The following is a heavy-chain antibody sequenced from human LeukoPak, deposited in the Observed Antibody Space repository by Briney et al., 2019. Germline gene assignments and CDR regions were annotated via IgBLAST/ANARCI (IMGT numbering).Heavy chain of an antibody. V-gene: IGHV1-18*01. Sequence: GASVKVSCKASGYTFTSCGISWVRQAPGQGLEWMGWISAYNGNTNYAQKLQGRVTMTTDTSTSTAYMELRSLRSDDTAVYYCARNSYYYDSSGYFSAFDIWGQGTMVTVSS. CDR1: GYTFTSCG. J-gene: IGHJ3*02. D-gene: IGHD3-22*01. CDR2: ISAYNGNT. CDR3: ARNSYYYDSSGYFSAFDI.